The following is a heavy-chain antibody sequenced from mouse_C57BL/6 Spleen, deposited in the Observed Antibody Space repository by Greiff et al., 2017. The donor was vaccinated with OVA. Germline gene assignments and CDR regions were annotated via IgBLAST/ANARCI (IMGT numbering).Heavy chain of an antibody. CDR2: ISSGGDYI. Sequence: EVKLVESGEGLVKPGGSLKLSCAASGFTFSSYAMSWVRQTPEKRLEWVAYISSGGDYIYYADTVKGRFTISRDNARNTLYLQMSSLKSEDTAMYYCTRGGDITTVVATRYFDVWGTGNTVTVSS. CDR3: TRGGDITTVVATRYFDV. V-gene: IGHV5-9-1*02. CDR1: GFTFSSYA. D-gene: IGHD1-1*01. J-gene: IGHJ1*03.